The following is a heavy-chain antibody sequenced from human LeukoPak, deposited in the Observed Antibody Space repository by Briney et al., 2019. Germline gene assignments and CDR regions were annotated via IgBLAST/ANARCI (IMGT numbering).Heavy chain of an antibody. CDR1: GFTFSPAW. V-gene: IGHV3-74*01. CDR2: INNDGSYI. Sequence: PGGSLRLSCAASGFTFSPAWMHWVRQAPGKGLEWVSRINNDGSYINYADSVKGRFTISRDNAKNTLSLQMNSLSAEDTAVYYCASGLELDYWGQGTLVTVSS. CDR3: ASGLELDY. J-gene: IGHJ4*02.